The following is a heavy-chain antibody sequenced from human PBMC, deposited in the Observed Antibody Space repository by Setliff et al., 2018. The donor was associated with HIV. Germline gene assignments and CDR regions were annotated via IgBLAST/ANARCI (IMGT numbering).Heavy chain of an antibody. Sequence: SETLSLTCTVSGASSSSHYWSWIRQPPGKAPEWIGYVYYSGYTNYNPSLKSRVTISVDTSKNQFSLKLSSVTAADTAVYYCARGLLGAYFDYWGQGTLVTVSS. J-gene: IGHJ4*02. D-gene: IGHD2-15*01. CDR1: GASSSSHY. V-gene: IGHV4-59*11. CDR3: ARGLLGAYFDY. CDR2: VYYSGYT.